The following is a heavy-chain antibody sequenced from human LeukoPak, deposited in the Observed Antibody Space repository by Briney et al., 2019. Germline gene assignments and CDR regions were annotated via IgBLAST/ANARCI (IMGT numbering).Heavy chain of an antibody. V-gene: IGHV4-34*01. CDR3: ARETSLTGYASGLGFNY. CDR1: GGPFNYYF. CDR2: IYDSGNT. Sequence: SETLSLTCAVYGGPFNYYFWSWIRQSPGKGLEWIGYIYDSGNTNYNPSLKSRVTISIDTSKNQFSLRLTSVTAADTATYYCARETSLTGYASGLGFNYWGQGILVTVSS. J-gene: IGHJ4*02. D-gene: IGHD6-19*01.